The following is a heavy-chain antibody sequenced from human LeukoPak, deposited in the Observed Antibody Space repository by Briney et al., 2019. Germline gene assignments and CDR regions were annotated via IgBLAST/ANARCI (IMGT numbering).Heavy chain of an antibody. Sequence: GGSLRLSCVGSGFSFNSYDMGWVRQTPGKGLEWVSAISTSGGYTEDADSVKGRFTISRDNAKNSLYLQMNSLRAEDTAVYYCARGGAMVRGVSPLDYWGQGTLVTVSS. J-gene: IGHJ4*02. CDR2: ISTSGGYT. V-gene: IGHV3-21*01. CDR3: ARGGAMVRGVSPLDY. CDR1: GFSFNSYD. D-gene: IGHD3-10*01.